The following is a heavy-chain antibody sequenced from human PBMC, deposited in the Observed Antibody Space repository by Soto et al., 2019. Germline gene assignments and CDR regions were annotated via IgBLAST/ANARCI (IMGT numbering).Heavy chain of an antibody. CDR2: IRSRSDSYAT. J-gene: IGHJ4*02. V-gene: IGHV3-73*02. CDR1: GFDFSGSA. Sequence: EVQLVESGGGSVRPGGSLRLSCAASGFDFSGSAMYWVRQASGKGLEWVGRIRSRSDSYATSYGASLRGRFSISRDYSRNMVFLEMNSLETEDTAVYYCSRMIVGSTSRARDYDYWGQGTLVTVSS. CDR3: SRMIVGSTSRARDYDY. D-gene: IGHD3-22*01.